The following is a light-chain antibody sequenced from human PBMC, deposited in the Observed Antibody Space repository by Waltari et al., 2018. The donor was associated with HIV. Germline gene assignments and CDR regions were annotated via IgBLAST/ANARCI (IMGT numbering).Light chain of an antibody. CDR1: ALPKQY. CDR2: KDS. CDR3: QSADSSGTYVV. Sequence: SYELTQPPSVSVSPGQTARITCSGDALPKQYAYCYQQKPGQAPVLVTYKDSKRPSGIPERFSGSSSGTTVTLTISGVQAEDETDYYCQSADSSGTYVVFGGGTKLTVL. V-gene: IGLV3-25*03. J-gene: IGLJ2*01.